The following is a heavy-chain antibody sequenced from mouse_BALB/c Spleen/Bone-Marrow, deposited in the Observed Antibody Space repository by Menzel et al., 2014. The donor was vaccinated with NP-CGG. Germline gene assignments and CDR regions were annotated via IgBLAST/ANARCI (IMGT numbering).Heavy chain of an antibody. Sequence: VQLQQSGAELMKPGASVKISCKATGYTFNSYWIEWVKQRPGHGLEWIGEILPGSGSTNYNEKFKGKATFTTDTSSSTAYMQLSSLTSEDSAVYYCARGGYGYLFAYWGQGTLVTVS. CDR1: GYTFNSYW. CDR3: ARGGYGYLFAY. D-gene: IGHD2-2*01. J-gene: IGHJ3*01. V-gene: IGHV1-9*01. CDR2: ILPGSGST.